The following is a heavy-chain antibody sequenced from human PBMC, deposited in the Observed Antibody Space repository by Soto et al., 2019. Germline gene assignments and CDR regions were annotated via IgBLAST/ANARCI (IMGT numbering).Heavy chain of an antibody. D-gene: IGHD1-1*01. Sequence: EVQLVESGGGLVQPGGSLRLSCVASGFTSSNYWMHWVRQAPGKGLVWVSRINKNGSSTDYADSVKGRFTISRDNAKNTVYLQMNSLRAEDTAVYYCARDYITIWRGWFDPWGQGTLVTVSS. CDR3: ARDYITIWRGWFDP. CDR2: INKNGSST. J-gene: IGHJ5*02. V-gene: IGHV3-74*01. CDR1: GFTSSNYW.